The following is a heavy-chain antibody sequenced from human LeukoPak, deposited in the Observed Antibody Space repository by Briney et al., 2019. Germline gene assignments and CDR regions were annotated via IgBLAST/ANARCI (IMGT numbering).Heavy chain of an antibody. J-gene: IGHJ6*02. V-gene: IGHV3-7*04. CDR1: GFTFRTYW. CDR3: ARGRNMDV. CDR2: INQDGSEK. D-gene: IGHD1-14*01. Sequence: GGSLRLSCAASGFTFRTYWMTWVRQAPGKGLEWVANINQDGSEKYYVDSVKGRVTISRDNAKNSLYLQMNSLGAEDTAVYYCARGRNMDVWGQGTTVTVSS.